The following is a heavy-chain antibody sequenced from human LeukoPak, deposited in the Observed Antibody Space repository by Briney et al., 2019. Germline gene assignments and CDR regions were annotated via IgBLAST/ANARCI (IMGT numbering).Heavy chain of an antibody. Sequence: PSETLSLTCTVSGGSISSYYWSWIRQPPGKGLEWIGYIYTSGSTNYNPSLKSRVTISVDTSKNQFSLKLSSVTAADTAVYYCARGGVIVVVPAAHAWFDPWGQGTLVTVSS. CDR3: ARGGVIVVVPAAHAWFDP. V-gene: IGHV4-4*09. J-gene: IGHJ5*02. D-gene: IGHD2-2*01. CDR2: IYTSGST. CDR1: GGSISSYY.